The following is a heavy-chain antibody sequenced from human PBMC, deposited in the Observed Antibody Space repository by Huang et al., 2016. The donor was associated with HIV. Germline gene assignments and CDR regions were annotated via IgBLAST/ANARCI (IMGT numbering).Heavy chain of an antibody. V-gene: IGHV3-73*02. Sequence: EVQLVESGGGLVQPGGSLKLSCAAAGFTVSGSAMHWVRQGAGKGLGGVSSSRSIADSDAAAYAASVKGRFIISRDDSKITAYLQINSLKIEDTAVYYCTRRGKFYDAFDMWGQGTMVTVSS. CDR2: SRSIADSDAA. J-gene: IGHJ3*02. CDR3: TRRGKFYDAFDM. CDR1: GFTVSGSA.